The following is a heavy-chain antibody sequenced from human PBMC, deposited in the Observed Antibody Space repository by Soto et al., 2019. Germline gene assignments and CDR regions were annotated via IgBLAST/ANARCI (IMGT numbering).Heavy chain of an antibody. CDR1: GDSVSSFSHY. J-gene: IGHJ4*01. CDR3: ARHDGPYVSRWYGVDY. D-gene: IGHD6-19*01. CDR2: VSYSGST. Sequence: QLQLQESGPGLVKPSETLSLTCTVSGDSVSSFSHYWGWIRQSPGKGLEWIGSVSYSGSTFYNSSPKSRVAISVDTSKSQFSLRVRSVTAAETAVYYCARHDGPYVSRWYGVDYWGQGTLVTVSS. V-gene: IGHV4-39*01.